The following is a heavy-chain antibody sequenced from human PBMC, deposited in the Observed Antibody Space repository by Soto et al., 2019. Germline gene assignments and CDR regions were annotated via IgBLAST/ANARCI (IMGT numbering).Heavy chain of an antibody. D-gene: IGHD3-22*01. V-gene: IGHV5-51*01. Sequence: GESLKISCRGSGFTFTNYWIAWVRQMPGKGLEWMGIIYPGDSDTRYSPSFQGQVTISADKSISTAYLQWSSLKASDTAMYYCARPLYYYDSSGVDAFDIWGQGTMVTVSS. CDR1: GFTFTNYW. CDR3: ARPLYYYDSSGVDAFDI. CDR2: IYPGDSDT. J-gene: IGHJ3*02.